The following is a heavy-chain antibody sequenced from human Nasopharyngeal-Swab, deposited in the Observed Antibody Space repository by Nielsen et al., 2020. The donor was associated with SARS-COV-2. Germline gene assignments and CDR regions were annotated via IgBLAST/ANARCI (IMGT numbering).Heavy chain of an antibody. D-gene: IGHD4-17*01. J-gene: IGHJ5*01. V-gene: IGHV3-21*06. CDR3: VRGSYGHYDS. CDR1: GFTFSSYT. CDR2: ISPTSDYI. Sequence: GESLKISCAASGFTFSSYTMNWVRQAPGKGPEWVSSISPTSDYIYYAESVKGRFTISRDNAKNSLFLQMNSLRAEETAIYYCVRGSYGHYDSWGQGALITVSS.